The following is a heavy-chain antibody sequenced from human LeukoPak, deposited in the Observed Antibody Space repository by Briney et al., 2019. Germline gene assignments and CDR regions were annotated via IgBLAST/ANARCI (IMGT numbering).Heavy chain of an antibody. Sequence: GGSLRLSCAASGLTFSSYAMSWVRQAPGKGLEWVSAISGSGGSTYYADSVKGRFTISRDNSKNTLYLQMNSLRAEDTAVYYCAKALMGYGSSDFDYWGQGTLVTVSS. CDR2: ISGSGGST. CDR1: GLTFSSYA. D-gene: IGHD3-10*01. V-gene: IGHV3-23*01. J-gene: IGHJ4*02. CDR3: AKALMGYGSSDFDY.